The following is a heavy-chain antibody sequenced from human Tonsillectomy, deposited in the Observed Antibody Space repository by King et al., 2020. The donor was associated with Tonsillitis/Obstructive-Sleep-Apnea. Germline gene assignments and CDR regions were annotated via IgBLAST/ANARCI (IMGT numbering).Heavy chain of an antibody. V-gene: IGHV3-11*05. CDR1: GFTFSDYY. J-gene: IGHJ2*01. CDR2: ISSISSYT. D-gene: IGHD4-17*01. Sequence: VQLVESGGGLVKPGGSLRLSCAASGFTFSDYYMSWIRQAPGKGLEGVSYISSISSYTNYAGSVKGRFTISSDNAKNSLYLQMNSLRAADTAVYYCARDRGIGDYDSSADFDLWGRGTLVTVAS. CDR3: ARDRGIGDYDSSADFDL.